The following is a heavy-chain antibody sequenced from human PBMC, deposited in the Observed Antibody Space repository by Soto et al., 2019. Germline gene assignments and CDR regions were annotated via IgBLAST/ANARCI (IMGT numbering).Heavy chain of an antibody. D-gene: IGHD3-3*02. CDR3: VKGPSMRHFWSGMDWYFDL. V-gene: IGHV3-30*18. Sequence: QVQLVESGGGVVQPGRSLRLSCAASGFTFSSYGMHWVRQAPGKGLEWVAVISYDGSNKYYADSVKGRFTISRDNSKNYRDLQMNSLRAEDKAVYYCVKGPSMRHFWSGMDWYFDLWGRGTLVAVSA. CDR1: GFTFSSYG. J-gene: IGHJ2*01. CDR2: ISYDGSNK.